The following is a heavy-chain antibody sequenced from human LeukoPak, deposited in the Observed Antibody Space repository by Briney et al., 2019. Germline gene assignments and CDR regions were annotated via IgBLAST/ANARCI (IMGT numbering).Heavy chain of an antibody. J-gene: IGHJ4*02. CDR3: ARLAGDLLDY. V-gene: IGHV4-38-2*02. Sequence: ETLSLTCTVSGYSISSGYYWGWIRQPPGKGLEWIGSIYYSGSTYYNTSLKSRVTISVDTSKNQFSLKLSSVTAADTAVYYCARLAGDLLDYWGQGTLVTVSS. CDR1: GYSISSGYY. CDR2: IYYSGST. D-gene: IGHD6-19*01.